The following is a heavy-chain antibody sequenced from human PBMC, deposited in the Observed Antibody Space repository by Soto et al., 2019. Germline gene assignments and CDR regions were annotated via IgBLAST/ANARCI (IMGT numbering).Heavy chain of an antibody. D-gene: IGHD4-17*01. V-gene: IGHV1-18*01. CDR3: ARGDYGDYLWFDP. J-gene: IGHJ5*02. CDR1: GYTFTSYG. CDR2: ISTYNGNT. Sequence: QVQLVQSGAEVKKPGASVKVSCKASGYTFTSYGISWLRQAPGQGLEWLGWISTYNGNTNYVQKVQGRVTMTTDTSTSTAYMEVRSLRSDDTAVYYCARGDYGDYLWFDPWGQGTLVTVSS.